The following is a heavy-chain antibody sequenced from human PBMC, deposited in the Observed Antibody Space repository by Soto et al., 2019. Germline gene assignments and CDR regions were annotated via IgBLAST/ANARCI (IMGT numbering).Heavy chain of an antibody. V-gene: IGHV3-30-3*01. Sequence: QVQLVESGGGVVQPGRSLRLSCAASGCTFSSYAMHWVRQAPGKGLEWVAVISYDGSNKYYADSVKGRFTISRDNSKNTLYLQMNSLRAEDTAVYYCARIGMVRGAPFDYWGQGTLVTVSS. CDR1: GCTFSSYA. D-gene: IGHD3-10*01. CDR2: ISYDGSNK. J-gene: IGHJ4*02. CDR3: ARIGMVRGAPFDY.